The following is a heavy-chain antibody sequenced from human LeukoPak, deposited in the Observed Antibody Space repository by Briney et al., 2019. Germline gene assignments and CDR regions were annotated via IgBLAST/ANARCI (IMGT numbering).Heavy chain of an antibody. V-gene: IGHV4-4*07. CDR3: ARGKGYSSGWYFDY. CDR1: GGSISSYY. Sequence: SETLSLTCTVSGGSISSYYWSWIRQPAGKGLEWLGRIVTSGSINYNPSLKSRVTMSVDTSKSQFSLKLSSVIAADTAVYYCARGKGYSSGWYFDYWGQGTLVTVSS. CDR2: IVTSGSI. D-gene: IGHD6-19*01. J-gene: IGHJ4*02.